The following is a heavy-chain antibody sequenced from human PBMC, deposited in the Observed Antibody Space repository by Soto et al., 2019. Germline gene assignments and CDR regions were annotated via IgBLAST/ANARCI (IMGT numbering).Heavy chain of an antibody. J-gene: IGHJ4*02. CDR2: IYHSGST. Sequence: SETLSLTCAVSGGSISSGGYSWSWIRQPPGKGLEWIGYIYHSGSTYYNPSLKSRATISVDRSKNQFSLKLSSVTAADTAVYYCARGESYGSGSYYNYFDYWGQGTLVTVSS. D-gene: IGHD3-10*01. CDR1: GGSISSGGYS. CDR3: ARGESYGSGSYYNYFDY. V-gene: IGHV4-30-2*01.